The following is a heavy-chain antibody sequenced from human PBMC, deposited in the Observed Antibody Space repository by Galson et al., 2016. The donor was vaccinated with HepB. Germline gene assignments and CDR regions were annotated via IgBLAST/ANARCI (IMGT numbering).Heavy chain of an antibody. Sequence: ETLSLTCAVSGGSISITTNWWSWVRQSPGQGLEWIGEIYHSGDTNYNPSLKSRATISVDTSRNRFSLSLSSVTAADTAVYYCARDCTGGTCKFAGYDAFDIWGQGTTVTVSS. V-gene: IGHV4-4*02. CDR3: ARDCTGGTCKFAGYDAFDI. J-gene: IGHJ3*02. CDR2: IYHSGDT. D-gene: IGHD2-8*02. CDR1: GGSISITTNW.